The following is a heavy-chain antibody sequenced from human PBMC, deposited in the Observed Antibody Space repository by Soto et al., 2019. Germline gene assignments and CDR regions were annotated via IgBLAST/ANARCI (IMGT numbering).Heavy chain of an antibody. V-gene: IGHV4-31*03. CDR2: IDYRGST. D-gene: IGHD6-13*01. Sequence: QVQLQESGPGLVKPSQTLSLTCTVSGGFISSGGYYWSWIRQHPGKGLEWIGYIDYRGSTDFSPSLKSRETISLDTSKNRLSLRLSSVTVAATAGYFCVRGVIHLGLGTLVTVSS. CDR3: VRGVIH. J-gene: IGHJ4*02. CDR1: GGFISSGGYY.